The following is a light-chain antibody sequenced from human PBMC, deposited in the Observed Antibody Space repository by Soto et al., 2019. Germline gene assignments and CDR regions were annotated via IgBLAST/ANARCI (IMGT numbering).Light chain of an antibody. V-gene: IGLV2-8*01. J-gene: IGLJ2*01. CDR2: DVS. CDR3: SSYAGSNNLV. Sequence: QSVLTQPPSASGSPGQSVTISCTGTSSDVGGYNYVSWYQQHPGKAPKLMIYDVSKRPSGVPDRFSGSKSGNTASLTVSGLQAEDEADYSCSSYAGSNNLVFGGGTKLTVL. CDR1: SSDVGGYNY.